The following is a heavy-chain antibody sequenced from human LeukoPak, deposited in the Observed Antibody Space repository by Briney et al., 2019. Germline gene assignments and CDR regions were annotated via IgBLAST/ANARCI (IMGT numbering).Heavy chain of an antibody. Sequence: ASVKVSCKASGYTFSSHGISWVRPAPGQGLEWMGWITTYNGNTNYALKLQDRLTMTTDTSTSTAYMELRSLTSDDTAVYYCARSPYSSSSYNYMDVWGKGTTVTVSS. CDR2: ITTYNGNT. J-gene: IGHJ6*03. V-gene: IGHV1-18*01. D-gene: IGHD6-6*01. CDR3: ARSPYSSSSYNYMDV. CDR1: GYTFSSHG.